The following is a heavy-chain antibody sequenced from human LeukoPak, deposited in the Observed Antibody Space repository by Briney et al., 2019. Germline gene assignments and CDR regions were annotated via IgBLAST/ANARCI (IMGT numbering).Heavy chain of an antibody. D-gene: IGHD2-2*01. J-gene: IGHJ6*03. CDR2: INHSGST. V-gene: IGHV4-34*01. CDR1: GGSFSGYY. CDR3: ARERIVVVPAAKGYYYYYMDV. Sequence: SETLSLTCAVYGGSFSGYYWSWIRQPPGKGLEWIGEINHSGSTNYNPSLKSRVTISVDTSKNQFSLKLSSVTAADTAVYYCARERIVVVPAAKGYYYYYMDVWGKGTTVTVSS.